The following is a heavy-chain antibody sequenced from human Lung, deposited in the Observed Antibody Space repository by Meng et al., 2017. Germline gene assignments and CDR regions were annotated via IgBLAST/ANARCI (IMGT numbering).Heavy chain of an antibody. J-gene: IGHJ4*02. D-gene: IGHD4-11*01. CDR3: ARGPTTMAHDFDY. CDR2: INHSGST. V-gene: IGHV4-34*01. CDR1: GGSFSDYY. Sequence: QVKYQRWAQGLLKPSETLSPACVVSGGSFSDYYWSWIRQPPGKGLEWIGEINHSGSTNYNPSLESRATISVDTSQNNLSLKLSSVTAADSAVYYCARGPTTMAHDFDYWGQGTLVTVSS.